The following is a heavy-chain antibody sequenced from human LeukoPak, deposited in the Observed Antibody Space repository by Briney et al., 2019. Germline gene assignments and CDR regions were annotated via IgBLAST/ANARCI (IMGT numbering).Heavy chain of an antibody. J-gene: IGHJ4*02. Sequence: SETLSLTCTVSGGSISSGSYYWSWIRQPPGKGLEWIGYIYYSGSTNYNPSLKSRVTISVDTSKNQFSLKLSSVTAADTAVYYCARANTVTTGYYFDYWGQGTLVTVSS. CDR3: ARANTVTTGYYFDY. CDR2: IYYSGST. CDR1: GGSISSGSYY. V-gene: IGHV4-61*01. D-gene: IGHD4-17*01.